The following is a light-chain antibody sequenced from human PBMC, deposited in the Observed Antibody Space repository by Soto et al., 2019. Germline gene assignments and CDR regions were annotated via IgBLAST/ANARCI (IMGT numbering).Light chain of an antibody. Sequence: QSVLTQPPSVSGAPGQRVTISCTGSSSNIGAGYDVHWYQHQPGTAPKLLIYGGSSRPSGVPDRFSGSKSGTSASLAITGLQAEDEADYYCQSYDRSMSGTVFGAGKKVIV. CDR1: SSNIGAGYD. CDR3: QSYDRSMSGTV. CDR2: GGS. V-gene: IGLV1-40*01. J-gene: IGLJ1*01.